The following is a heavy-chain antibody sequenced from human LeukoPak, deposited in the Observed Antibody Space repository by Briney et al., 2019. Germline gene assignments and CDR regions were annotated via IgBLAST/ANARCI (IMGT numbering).Heavy chain of an antibody. D-gene: IGHD6-19*01. CDR2: INHSGST. CDR1: GGSFSGYY. J-gene: IGHJ6*02. Sequence: SETLSLTCAVYGGSFSGYYWSWIRQPPGKGLEWIGEINHSGSTNYNPSLKSRVTISVDTSKNQLSLKLSSVTAADTAVYYCAREVPRRYSSGWPDYGMDVWGQGTTVTVSS. V-gene: IGHV4-34*01. CDR3: AREVPRRYSSGWPDYGMDV.